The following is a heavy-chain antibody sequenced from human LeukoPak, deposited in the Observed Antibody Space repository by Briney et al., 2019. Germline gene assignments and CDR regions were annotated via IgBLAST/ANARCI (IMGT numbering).Heavy chain of an antibody. J-gene: IGHJ5*02. CDR3: ARLIEGYYYGSGKSDP. CDR2: INPNSGGT. Sequence: ASVKVSCKASGYTFTGYHMHWVRQAPGQGLEWMGRINPNSGGTNYAQKFQGRVTITRDTSISTAYMELSRLRSDDTAVYYCARLIEGYYYGSGKSDPWGQGTLVTVSS. V-gene: IGHV1-2*06. CDR1: GYTFTGYH. D-gene: IGHD3-10*01.